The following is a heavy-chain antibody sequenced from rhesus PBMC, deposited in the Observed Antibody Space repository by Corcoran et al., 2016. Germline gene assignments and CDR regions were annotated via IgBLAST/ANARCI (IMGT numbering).Heavy chain of an antibody. Sequence: QVHLQASGPGLVKPSATLSLPCIPSVCSLSPYSLNWIRHPPGKGLAWIGYVFSRTGRAFHNPSLNNRVTSSTDPSKNQFSLRLTSGTVADTAVYYCARKEDGNGIIWGQGVMVTVSS. V-gene: IGHV4-165*02. CDR3: ARKEDGNGII. CDR2: VFSRTGRA. D-gene: IGHD4-29*01. CDR1: VCSLSPYS. J-gene: IGHJ1*01.